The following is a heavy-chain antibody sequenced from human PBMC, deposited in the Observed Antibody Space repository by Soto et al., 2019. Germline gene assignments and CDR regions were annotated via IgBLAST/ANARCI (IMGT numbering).Heavy chain of an antibody. Sequence: GASVKVSCKASGGTFSSYAISWVRQAPGQGLEWMGGIIPIFGTANYAQKFQGRVTITADESTSTAYMELSSLRSEDTAVYYCARGGVVVTAIYFDYWGQGARVTVPQ. J-gene: IGHJ4*02. V-gene: IGHV1-69*13. CDR3: ARGGVVVTAIYFDY. CDR2: IIPIFGTA. CDR1: GGTFSSYA. D-gene: IGHD2-21*02.